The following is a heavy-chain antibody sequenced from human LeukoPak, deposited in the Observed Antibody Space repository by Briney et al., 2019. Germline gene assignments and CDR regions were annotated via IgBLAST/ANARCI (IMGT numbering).Heavy chain of an antibody. CDR2: ISSSGSTI. J-gene: IGHJ6*02. Sequence: GGSLRLSCAASGFTFSDYYMSWIRQAPGKGLEWVSYISSSGSTIYYADSVKGRFTISRDNAKNSLYLQMNSLRAEDTAVYYCARRVVVVGYYYYGMDVWGQGTLVTVSS. V-gene: IGHV3-11*01. CDR1: GFTFSDYY. CDR3: ARRVVVVGYYYYGMDV. D-gene: IGHD2-15*01.